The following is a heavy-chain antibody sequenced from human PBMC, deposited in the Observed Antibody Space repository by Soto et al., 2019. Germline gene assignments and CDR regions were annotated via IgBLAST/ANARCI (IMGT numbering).Heavy chain of an antibody. J-gene: IGHJ4*02. D-gene: IGHD2-15*01. Sequence: VQLVDSGGDLVQPGGSLRLSCAASGFTFSRYWMNWVRQAPGKGLEWVASIKEDGSETHYVDSVEGRFTISRDNAKNSLYLQMNSLRAEDSAVYYCVGLLLGYWAQGTLVTVSS. CDR2: IKEDGSET. CDR3: VGLLLGY. CDR1: GFTFSRYW. V-gene: IGHV3-7*01.